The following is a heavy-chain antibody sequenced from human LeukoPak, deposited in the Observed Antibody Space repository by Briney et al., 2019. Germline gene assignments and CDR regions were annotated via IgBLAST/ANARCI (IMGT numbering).Heavy chain of an antibody. CDR2: INHSGST. CDR1: GGSFSGYY. J-gene: IGHJ6*03. Sequence: SETLSLTCAVHGGSFSGYYWSWIRQPPGKGLEWIGEINHSGSTNYNPSLKSRVTISVDTSKNQFSLKLSSVTAADTAVYYCARGYCSGGSCFYYYYYYMDVWGKGTTVTVSS. D-gene: IGHD2-15*01. CDR3: ARGYCSGGSCFYYYYYYMDV. V-gene: IGHV4-34*01.